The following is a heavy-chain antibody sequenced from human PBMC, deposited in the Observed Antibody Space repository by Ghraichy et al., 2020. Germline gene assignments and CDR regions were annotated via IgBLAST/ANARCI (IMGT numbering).Heavy chain of an antibody. CDR3: ARHYPLYHHFDY. Sequence: SQTLSLTCTVSGDSVNNNHYYWGWIRQSPERGLEWIGSVYYTGTTYDNPSLRSRVTVSLDTSKNQVSLQLSSLTAADTAIYFCARHYPLYHHFDYLGQGNLVTVSS. J-gene: IGHJ4*02. V-gene: IGHV4-39*01. CDR1: GDSVNNNHYY. D-gene: IGHD2-8*01. CDR2: VYYTGTT.